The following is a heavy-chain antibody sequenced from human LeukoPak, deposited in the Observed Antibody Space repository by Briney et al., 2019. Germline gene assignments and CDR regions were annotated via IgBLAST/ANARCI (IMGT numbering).Heavy chain of an antibody. J-gene: IGHJ6*03. CDR3: ASAIAEDFYYYYMDV. CDR2: IYYSGTT. CDR1: GGSISGLY. D-gene: IGHD1-14*01. Sequence: PSETLSLTCTVSGGSISGLYWSWIRQPPGKGLEWIGFIYYSGTTYYNPSLKSRVTIVIDTSSNQFSLRVRSVTAAGTAVYYCASAIAEDFYYYYMDVWGKGTTVTVSS. V-gene: IGHV4-59*12.